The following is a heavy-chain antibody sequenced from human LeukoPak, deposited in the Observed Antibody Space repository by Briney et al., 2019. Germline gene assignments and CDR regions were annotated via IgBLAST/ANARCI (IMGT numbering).Heavy chain of an antibody. CDR1: GYTFTSYG. CDR3: ARDRYDFWSGYYPYYYYGMDV. Sequence: GASVKVSCKASGYTFTSYGISWVRQAPGQGLEWMGWISAYNGNTNYAQKLQGRVTMTTDTSTSTAYMELRSLRSDDTAVYYCARDRYDFWSGYYPYYYYGMDVWGQGTTVTVS. D-gene: IGHD3-3*01. J-gene: IGHJ6*02. CDR2: ISAYNGNT. V-gene: IGHV1-18*01.